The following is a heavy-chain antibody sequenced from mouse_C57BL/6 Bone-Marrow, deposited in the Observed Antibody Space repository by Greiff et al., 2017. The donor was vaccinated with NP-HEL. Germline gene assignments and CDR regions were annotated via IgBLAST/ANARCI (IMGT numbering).Heavy chain of an antibody. D-gene: IGHD2-3*01. CDR1: GFTFTDYY. CDR2: IRNKANGYTT. J-gene: IGHJ2*01. Sequence: EVMLVESGGGLVQPGGSLSLSCAASGFTFTDYYMSWVRQPPGKALEWLGFIRNKANGYTTEYSASVKGRFTISRDNSQSILYLQMNALRAEDSATYYCARLYYYFDYWGQGTTLTVSS. V-gene: IGHV7-3*01. CDR3: ARLYYYFDY.